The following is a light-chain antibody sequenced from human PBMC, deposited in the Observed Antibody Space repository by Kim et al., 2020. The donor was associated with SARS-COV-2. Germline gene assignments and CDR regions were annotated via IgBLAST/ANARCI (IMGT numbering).Light chain of an antibody. Sequence: SYELTQPPSVSVSPGHTARITCSGDALPKKYAYWYQQKSGQAPVLVIYEDSKRPSGIPERFSGSSSGTMATLTISGAQVEDEADYYCYSTDSSGNHRGVFGGGTQLTVL. CDR3: YSTDSSGNHRGV. CDR1: ALPKKY. CDR2: EDS. J-gene: IGLJ3*02. V-gene: IGLV3-10*01.